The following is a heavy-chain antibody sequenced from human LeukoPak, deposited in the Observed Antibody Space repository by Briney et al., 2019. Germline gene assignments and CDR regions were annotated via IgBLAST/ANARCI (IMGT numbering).Heavy chain of an antibody. Sequence: PGGSLRLSCAASGFTFSGSAMHWVRQASGKGLEWVGRIRSKANSYATAYAASVKGRFTTSRDDSKNTAYLQMNSLKTEDTAVYYCTTGRFDYLEDYWGQGTLVTVSS. CDR2: IRSKANSYAT. D-gene: IGHD3-9*01. CDR3: TTGRFDYLEDY. V-gene: IGHV3-73*01. CDR1: GFTFSGSA. J-gene: IGHJ4*02.